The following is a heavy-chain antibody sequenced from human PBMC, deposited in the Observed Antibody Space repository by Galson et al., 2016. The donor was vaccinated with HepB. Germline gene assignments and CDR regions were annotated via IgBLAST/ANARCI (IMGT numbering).Heavy chain of an antibody. CDR2: GHYSGTT. J-gene: IGHJ2*01. Sequence: SETLSLTCTVSGGSINNSDYYWGWIRQPPGRGLEWIASGHYSGTTFYNPSLKSRATISVDTSKNYFSLELTSVSAADTAAYYCARDDIAGRHYWYFDLWGRGTLVTVSS. D-gene: IGHD2-15*01. V-gene: IGHV4-39*07. CDR3: ARDDIAGRHYWYFDL. CDR1: GGSINNSDYY.